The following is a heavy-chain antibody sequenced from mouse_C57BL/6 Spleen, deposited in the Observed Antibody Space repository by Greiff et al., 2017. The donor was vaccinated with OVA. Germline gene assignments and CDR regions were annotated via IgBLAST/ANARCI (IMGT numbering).Heavy chain of an antibody. Sequence: EVKVVESGGGLVKPGGSLKLSCAASGFTFSSYAMSWVRQTPEKRLEWVATISDGGSYTYYPDNVKGRFTISRDNAKNNLYLQMSHLKSEDTAMYYCARDSHYYGSSYFDYWGQGTTLTVSS. CDR2: ISDGGSYT. V-gene: IGHV5-4*01. J-gene: IGHJ2*01. CDR3: ARDSHYYGSSYFDY. CDR1: GFTFSSYA. D-gene: IGHD1-1*01.